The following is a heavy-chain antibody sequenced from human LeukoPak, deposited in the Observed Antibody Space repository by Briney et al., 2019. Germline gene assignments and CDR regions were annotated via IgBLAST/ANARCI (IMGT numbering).Heavy chain of an antibody. V-gene: IGHV1-46*01. J-gene: IGHJ5*02. Sequence: ASVKVSCKASGYTFTGYYMHWVRQAPGQGLEWMGIINPSGGSTSYAQKFQGRVTMTRDTSTSTVYMELSSLRSEDTAVYYCARDPRGYCSGGSCSPYNWFDPWGQGTLVTVSS. CDR1: GYTFTGYY. CDR2: INPSGGST. CDR3: ARDPRGYCSGGSCSPYNWFDP. D-gene: IGHD2-15*01.